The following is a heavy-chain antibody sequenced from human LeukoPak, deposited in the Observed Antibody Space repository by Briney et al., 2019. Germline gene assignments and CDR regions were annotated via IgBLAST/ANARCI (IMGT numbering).Heavy chain of an antibody. Sequence: SETLSLTCAVYGGSFSGYYWSWIRQPPGKGLEGIGEINHSGSTNYNPSLKSRVTISVDTSKNQFSLKLSSVTAADTAVYYCARGNSGSYPGFDYWGQGTLVTVSS. CDR3: ARGNSGSYPGFDY. V-gene: IGHV4-34*01. CDR1: GGSFSGYY. CDR2: INHSGST. D-gene: IGHD1-26*01. J-gene: IGHJ4*02.